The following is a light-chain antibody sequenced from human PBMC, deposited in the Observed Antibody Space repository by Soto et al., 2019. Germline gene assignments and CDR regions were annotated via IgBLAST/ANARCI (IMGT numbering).Light chain of an antibody. V-gene: IGLV2-14*01. CDR3: SSYTSSSTLYVV. CDR2: EVS. CDR1: SSDVGGYNY. Sequence: QAVLTKPASVSGSPGQSITISCTGTSSDVGGYNYVSWYQQHPGKAPKLMIYEVSNRPSGVSNRFSGSKSGNTASLTISGLQAEDEADYYCSSYTSSSTLYVVFGGGTKVTVL. J-gene: IGLJ2*01.